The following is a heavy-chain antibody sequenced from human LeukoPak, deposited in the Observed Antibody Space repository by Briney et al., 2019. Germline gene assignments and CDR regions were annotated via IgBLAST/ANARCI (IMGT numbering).Heavy chain of an antibody. CDR2: IKQDGSEK. J-gene: IGHJ4*02. CDR3: ARRGTSSSWAHFDY. D-gene: IGHD6-13*01. CDR1: GFTFSSYW. V-gene: IGHV3-7*05. Sequence: SGGSLRLSCAASGFTFSSYWMTWVRQAPGKGLEWVAKIKQDGSEKSKNSLYLQMNSLGAEDTAVYYCARRGTSSSWAHFDYWGQGTLVTVSS.